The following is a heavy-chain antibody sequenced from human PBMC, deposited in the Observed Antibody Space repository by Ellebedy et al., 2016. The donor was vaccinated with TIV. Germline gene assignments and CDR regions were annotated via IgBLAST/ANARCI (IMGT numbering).Heavy chain of an antibody. D-gene: IGHD6-13*01. J-gene: IGHJ5*02. CDR1: GYTFTSYG. CDR2: ISAYNGNT. CDR3: ARDRSYDSGSFDP. V-gene: IGHV1-18*01. Sequence: AASVKVSCKASGYTFTSYGITWVRQAPGQGLEWMGWISAYNGNTIYAQKVQDRVTMTTDTSTSTAYMELRSLRSDDTAVYYCARDRSYDSGSFDPWGQGTLVTVSS.